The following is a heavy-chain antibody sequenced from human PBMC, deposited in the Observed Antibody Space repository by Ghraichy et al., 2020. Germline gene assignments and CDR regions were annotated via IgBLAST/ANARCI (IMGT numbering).Heavy chain of an antibody. CDR3: AIPPRGYYTGMTSVY. CDR1: GYTFTGYY. Sequence: ASVKVSCKASGYTFTGYYMHWVRQAPGQGLEWMGWINPNSGGTNYAQKFQGRVTMTRDTSISTAYMELSRLRSDDTAVYYCAIPPRGYYTGMTSVYWGQGTLVTVSS. V-gene: IGHV1-2*02. CDR2: INPNSGGT. J-gene: IGHJ4*02. D-gene: IGHD3-3*01.